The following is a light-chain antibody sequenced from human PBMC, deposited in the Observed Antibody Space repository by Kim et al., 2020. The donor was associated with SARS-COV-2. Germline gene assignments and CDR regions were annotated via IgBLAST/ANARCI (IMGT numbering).Light chain of an antibody. V-gene: IGLV3-19*01. Sequence: ALGQTVRITCQGDSLRNYDATWYQQKTGQAPVLVIYGKNNRPSGIPDRFAGSTSGNTASLTITGAQAEDEADYYCNSRDSSGNRVVFGGGTRLTVL. CDR2: GKN. J-gene: IGLJ2*01. CDR1: SLRNYD. CDR3: NSRDSSGNRVV.